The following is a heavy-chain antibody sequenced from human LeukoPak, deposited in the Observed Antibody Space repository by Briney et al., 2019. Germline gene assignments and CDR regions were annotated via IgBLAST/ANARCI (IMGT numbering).Heavy chain of an antibody. CDR3: ARCHSSSSGDY. Sequence: AGGSLRLSCAASGFTFSSYWMSWVRQAPGKGLEWVANIQQGGSEKYYVDSVKGRFTISRDNAKNSLFLQMNSLRAEDTAVYYCARCHSSSSGDYWGQGTLVTVSS. CDR2: IQQGGSEK. J-gene: IGHJ4*02. V-gene: IGHV3-7*05. CDR1: GFTFSSYW. D-gene: IGHD6-6*01.